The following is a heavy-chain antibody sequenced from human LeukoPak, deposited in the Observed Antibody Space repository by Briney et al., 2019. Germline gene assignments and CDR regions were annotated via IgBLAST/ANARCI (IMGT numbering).Heavy chain of an antibody. CDR1: GFSFTSYG. Sequence: GTSLRLSCAASGFSFTSYGMHWVRQAPGKGLEWVALITYDGYYKYYSDSVKGRFTISSDTSKNTLYLQMNSLRVEDTAVYYCARDLSPVVRASPMGYWGRGTLVTVSS. CDR3: ARDLSPVVRASPMGY. D-gene: IGHD3-10*01. J-gene: IGHJ4*02. V-gene: IGHV3-30*03. CDR2: ITYDGYYK.